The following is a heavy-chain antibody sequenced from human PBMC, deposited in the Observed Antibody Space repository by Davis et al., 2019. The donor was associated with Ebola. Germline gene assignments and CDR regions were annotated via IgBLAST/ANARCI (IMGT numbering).Heavy chain of an antibody. CDR1: GLTVSGTY. CDR3: ARDPDTAMASDAFDI. V-gene: IGHV3-48*02. D-gene: IGHD5-18*01. J-gene: IGHJ3*02. CDR2: ISSGSSTI. Sequence: GESLKISCAASGLTVSGTYMNWVRQAPGKGLEWVSYISSGSSTIYYADSVKGRFTISRDNAKNSLYLQMNSLRDEDTAVYYCARDPDTAMASDAFDIWGQGTMVTVSS.